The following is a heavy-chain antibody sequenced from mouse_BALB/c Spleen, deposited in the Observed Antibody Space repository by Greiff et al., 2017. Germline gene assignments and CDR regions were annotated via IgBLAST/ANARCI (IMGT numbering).Heavy chain of an antibody. J-gene: IGHJ3*01. CDR1: GFSLTSYG. Sequence: QVQLKESGPGLVQPSQSLSITCTVSGFSLTSYGVHWVRQSPGKGLEWLGVIWSGGSTDYNAAFISRLSISKDNSKSQVFFKMNSLQANDTAIYYCARTRGFGFFGSFAYWGQGTLVTVSA. CDR3: ARTRGFGFFGSFAY. CDR2: IWSGGST. V-gene: IGHV2-2*02.